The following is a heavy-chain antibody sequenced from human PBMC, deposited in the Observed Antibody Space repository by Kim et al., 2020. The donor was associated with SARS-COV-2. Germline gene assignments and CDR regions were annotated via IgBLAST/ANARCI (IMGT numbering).Heavy chain of an antibody. CDR3: ARYVVDYYYYGMDV. J-gene: IGHJ6*02. Sequence: ADSVKGRFTISRDNAKNSLYLQMNSLRAEDTAVYYCARYVVDYYYYGMDVWGQGTTVTVSS. V-gene: IGHV3-48*03. D-gene: IGHD2-2*01.